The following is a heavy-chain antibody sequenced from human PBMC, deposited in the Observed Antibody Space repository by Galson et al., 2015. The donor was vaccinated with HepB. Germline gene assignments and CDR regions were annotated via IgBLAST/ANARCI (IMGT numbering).Heavy chain of an antibody. J-gene: IGHJ3*02. CDR1: GFTFSSYA. CDR2: ISYDGSNK. D-gene: IGHD3-10*01. CDR3: AREISGELLWFGESDAFDI. Sequence: SLRLSCAASGFTFSSYAMHWVRQAPGKGLEWVAVISYDGSNKYYADSVKGRFTISRDNSKNTLYLQMNSLRAEDTAVYYCAREISGELLWFGESDAFDIWGQGTMVTVSS. V-gene: IGHV3-30*04.